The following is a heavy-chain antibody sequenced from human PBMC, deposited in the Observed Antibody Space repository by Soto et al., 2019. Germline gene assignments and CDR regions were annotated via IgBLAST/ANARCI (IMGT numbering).Heavy chain of an antibody. CDR1: GYTFTSYY. CDR2: INPSGGST. Sequence: GASVKVSCKASGYTFTSYYMHWVRQAPGQGLEWMGIINPSGGSTSYAQKFQGRVTMTRDTSTSTVYMELSSLRSEDTAVYYCARDQGGLGGYYYYYGMDVWGQGTTVTVSS. J-gene: IGHJ6*02. D-gene: IGHD2-15*01. V-gene: IGHV1-46*01. CDR3: ARDQGGLGGYYYYYGMDV.